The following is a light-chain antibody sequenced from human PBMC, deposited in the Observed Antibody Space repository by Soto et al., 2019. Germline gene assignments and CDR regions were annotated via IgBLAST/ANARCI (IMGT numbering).Light chain of an antibody. CDR2: RND. V-gene: IGLV1-47*01. J-gene: IGLJ3*02. Sequence: QSVLTQPPSASGTPGQRVTISCSGSSSNIESNYVYWYQQLPGSAPKLLIYRNDQRPSGVPDRFSGSKSGTSASLAISGLRFEDEADYYCAAWDDSLSALVFGGGTKLTVL. CDR1: SSNIESNY. CDR3: AAWDDSLSALV.